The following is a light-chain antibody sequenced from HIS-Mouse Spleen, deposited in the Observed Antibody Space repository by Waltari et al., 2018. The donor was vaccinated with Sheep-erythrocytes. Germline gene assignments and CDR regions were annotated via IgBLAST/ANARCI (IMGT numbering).Light chain of an antibody. Sequence: QSVLTQPPSVSEAPRQRVTISCSGSSSNTGNNAGNWYQQLPGKAPKLLIYYDDLLPSGVSDRFSGSKSGTSASLAISGLQSEDEADYYCAAWDDRLNGVVFGGGTKLTVL. CDR1: SSNTGNNA. CDR3: AAWDDRLNGVV. CDR2: YDD. J-gene: IGLJ2*01. V-gene: IGLV1-36*01.